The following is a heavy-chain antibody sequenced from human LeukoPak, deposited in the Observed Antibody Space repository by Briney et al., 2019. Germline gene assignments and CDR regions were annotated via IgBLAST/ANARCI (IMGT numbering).Heavy chain of an antibody. J-gene: IGHJ4*02. CDR3: ARDRGYCSGGSCYTVD. Sequence: GSSVKGTSKASGGTFSSYTISWVRQAPGQGLEWMGRIIPILGIANYAQKFQGRVTITADKSTSTAYMELSSLRSEDTAVYYCARDRGYCSGGSCYTVDWGQGTLVTVSS. D-gene: IGHD2-15*01. CDR2: IIPILGIA. CDR1: GGTFSSYT. V-gene: IGHV1-69*04.